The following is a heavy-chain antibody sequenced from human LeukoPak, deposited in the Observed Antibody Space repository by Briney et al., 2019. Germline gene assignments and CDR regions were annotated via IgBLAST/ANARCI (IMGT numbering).Heavy chain of an antibody. D-gene: IGHD3-10*01. J-gene: IGHJ4*02. V-gene: IGHV3-23*01. Sequence: GGSLRLSCAASGFTFSSYAMSWVRQAPGKGLEWVSAISGSGGSTYYADSVKGRFTISRHNSKNTLYLQMNSLRAEDTAVYYCAKGEGEGSPHEGDYWGQGTLVAVSS. CDR1: GFTFSSYA. CDR3: AKGEGEGSPHEGDY. CDR2: ISGSGGST.